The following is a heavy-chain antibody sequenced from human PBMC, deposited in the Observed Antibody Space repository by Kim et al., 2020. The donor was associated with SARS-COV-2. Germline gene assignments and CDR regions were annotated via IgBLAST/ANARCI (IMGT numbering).Heavy chain of an antibody. V-gene: IGHV3-23*01. D-gene: IGHD2-8*01. CDR2: ISGSGGST. J-gene: IGHJ4*02. Sequence: GGSLRLSCAASGFTFSSYAMSWVRQAPGKGLEWVSAISGSGGSTYYADSVKGRFTISRDNSKNTLYLQMNSLRAEDTAVCYCAKVRRDIVLMVYAKYFDYWGQGTLVTVSS. CDR1: GFTFSSYA. CDR3: AKVRRDIVLMVYAKYFDY.